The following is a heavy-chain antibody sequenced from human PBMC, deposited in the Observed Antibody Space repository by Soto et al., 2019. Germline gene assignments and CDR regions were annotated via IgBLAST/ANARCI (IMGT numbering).Heavy chain of an antibody. Sequence: ASVKVSCKASGYTFTSYYMHWVRQAPGQGLEWMGIIKPSGGSTSYAQKFQGRVTMTRDTSTSTVYMELSSLRSEDTAVYFCARETYYYDSSGYPWFDPWGQGTLVTVSS. CDR2: IKPSGGST. CDR1: GYTFTSYY. D-gene: IGHD3-22*01. J-gene: IGHJ5*02. V-gene: IGHV1-46*01. CDR3: ARETYYYDSSGYPWFDP.